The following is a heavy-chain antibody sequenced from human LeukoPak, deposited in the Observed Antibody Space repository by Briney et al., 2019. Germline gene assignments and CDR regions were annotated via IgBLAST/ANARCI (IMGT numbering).Heavy chain of an antibody. D-gene: IGHD6-13*01. V-gene: IGHV4-34*01. Sequence: SEALSLTCAVYGGSFSGYYWSWIRQPPGKGLEWIGEINHSGSTNYNPSLESRVTISVDTSKNQFSLKLSSVTAADTAVYYCARASAGTRLGYYDYMDVWGKGTTVTVSS. CDR1: GGSFSGYY. CDR2: INHSGST. J-gene: IGHJ6*03. CDR3: ARASAGTRLGYYDYMDV.